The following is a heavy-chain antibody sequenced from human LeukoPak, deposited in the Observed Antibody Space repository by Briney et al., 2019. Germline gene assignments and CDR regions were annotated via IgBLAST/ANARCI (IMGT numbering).Heavy chain of an antibody. D-gene: IGHD6-6*01. Sequence: GGSLRLSCAASGFTFISYAIHWVRQAPGKGLEWVAAISYDGNNKYYAESVKGRFTISRDNSKNTLYLEMNSLRTEDTAVYYCARELAGRLDYWGQGTLVTVSS. V-gene: IGHV3-30*04. CDR1: GFTFISYA. CDR3: ARELAGRLDY. CDR2: ISYDGNNK. J-gene: IGHJ4*02.